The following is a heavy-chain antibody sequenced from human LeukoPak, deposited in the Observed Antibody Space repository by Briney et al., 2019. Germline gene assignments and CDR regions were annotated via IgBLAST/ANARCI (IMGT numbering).Heavy chain of an antibody. J-gene: IGHJ5*02. CDR1: GYTLTELS. D-gene: IGHD3-22*01. CDR3: ATRFSAAMIVVVAS. CDR2: FDPEDGET. Sequence: ASVKVSCKVSGYTLTELSMHWVRQAPGKGLEWMGGFDPEDGETIYAQKFQGRVTMTEDTSTDTAYMELSSLRSEDTAVYYCATRFSAAMIVVVASWGQGTLVTVSS. V-gene: IGHV1-24*01.